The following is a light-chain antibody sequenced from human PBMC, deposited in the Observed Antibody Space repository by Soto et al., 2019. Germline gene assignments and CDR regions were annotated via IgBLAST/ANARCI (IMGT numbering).Light chain of an antibody. J-gene: IGKJ2*03. CDR3: QHAYVAPYS. Sequence: DIQMTQSPSSVSASIGDTVTITCRASQDINVYLNWYQQKPGEVPKLLTYSASSLHSGVPSRFTGSGSETDFTLTIRSLQPEDFATYYCQHAYVAPYSFGQGTKVDNK. V-gene: IGKV1-39*01. CDR1: QDINVY. CDR2: SAS.